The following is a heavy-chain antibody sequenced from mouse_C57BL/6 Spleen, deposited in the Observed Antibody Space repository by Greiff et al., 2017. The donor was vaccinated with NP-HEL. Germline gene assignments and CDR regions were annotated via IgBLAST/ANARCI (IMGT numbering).Heavy chain of an antibody. Sequence: EVQVVESGGGLVKPGGSLKLSCAASGFTFSDYGMHWVRQAPEKGLEWVAYISSGSSTIYYADTVKGRFTISRDNAKNTLFLQMTSLRSEDTAMYYCARRPGTGYAMDYWGQGTSVTVSS. J-gene: IGHJ4*01. CDR1: GFTFSDYG. CDR2: ISSGSSTI. CDR3: ARRPGTGYAMDY. D-gene: IGHD4-1*01. V-gene: IGHV5-17*01.